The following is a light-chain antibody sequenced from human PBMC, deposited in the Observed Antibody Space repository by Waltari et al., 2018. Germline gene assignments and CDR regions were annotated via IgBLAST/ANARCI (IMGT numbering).Light chain of an antibody. CDR3: SSYAHNNHFV. J-gene: IGLJ1*01. V-gene: IGLV2-8*01. Sequence: QSVLTQPPSATGSPGQSVTISCTGTNSDVGAYNYVSWYPQHPGKVPKLLIYEVTKRPSGVPDRFSGSKSGNPASLTVSGLQADDEADYYCSSYAHNNHFVFGTGTKVTVL. CDR1: NSDVGAYNY. CDR2: EVT.